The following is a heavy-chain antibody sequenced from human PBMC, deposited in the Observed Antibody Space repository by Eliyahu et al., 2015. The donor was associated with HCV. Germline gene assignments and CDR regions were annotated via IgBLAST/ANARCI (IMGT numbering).Heavy chain of an antibody. V-gene: IGHV3-7*01. J-gene: IGHJ4*02. CDR2: INQDGSEN. CDR3: ARSFYGDYAY. D-gene: IGHD4-17*01. CDR1: GYTFSNYW. Sequence: EVQLVESGGGLVQPGGSLXLSCAAXGYTFSNYWMSWVRQAPGKGLEWVANINQDGSENYYVDSVKGRFTISRDNAKNSLYLQMNSLRAEDTAVYYCARSFYGDYAYWGQGTLVTVSS.